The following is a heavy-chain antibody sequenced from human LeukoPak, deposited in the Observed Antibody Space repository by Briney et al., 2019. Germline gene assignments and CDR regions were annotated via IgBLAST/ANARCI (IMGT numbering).Heavy chain of an antibody. J-gene: IGHJ4*02. D-gene: IGHD3-22*01. Sequence: ASVKVSCKASGYTFTGYYMHWVRQAPGQGLEWMGWINPNSGGTNYAQKFQGWVTMTRDTSISTAYMELSRLRSDDTAVYYCARERDYDSSGLDYWGQETLVTVSS. CDR1: GYTFTGYY. CDR3: ARERDYDSSGLDY. V-gene: IGHV1-2*04. CDR2: INPNSGGT.